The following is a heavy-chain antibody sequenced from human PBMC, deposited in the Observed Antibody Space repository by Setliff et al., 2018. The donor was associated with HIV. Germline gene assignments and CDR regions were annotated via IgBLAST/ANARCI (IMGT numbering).Heavy chain of an antibody. Sequence: GASVKVSCKASGYTFTGYGISWVRQAPGQGLEWMGWISAYNGNTNYAQKLQGRVTMTTDISTSTAYMELRSLRSDDTAVYYCARGGGGYNFWSGYPSFDYWGQGTMVTVSS. D-gene: IGHD3-3*01. CDR1: GYTFTGYG. J-gene: IGHJ4*03. CDR3: ARGGGGYNFWSGYPSFDY. V-gene: IGHV1-18*01. CDR2: ISAYNGNT.